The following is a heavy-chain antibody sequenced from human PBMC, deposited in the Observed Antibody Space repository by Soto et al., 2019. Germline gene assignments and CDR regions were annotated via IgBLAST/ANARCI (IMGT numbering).Heavy chain of an antibody. CDR2: ISSNGGST. D-gene: IGHD3-3*01. J-gene: IGHJ5*02. CDR3: VKDLWSGYSGNWFDP. CDR1: GFTFSSYS. Sequence: PGGSLRLSCSASGFTFSSYSMHWVRQAPGKGLEYVSAISSNGGSTYYADSVKGRFTISRDNSKNTLYLQMSSLRAEDTAVYYCVKDLWSGYSGNWFDPWGQGTLVTVSS. V-gene: IGHV3-64D*08.